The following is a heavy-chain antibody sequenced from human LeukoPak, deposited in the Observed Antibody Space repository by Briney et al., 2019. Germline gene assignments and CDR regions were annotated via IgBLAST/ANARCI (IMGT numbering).Heavy chain of an antibody. Sequence: GASVKVSCKVSRYTLTELSMHWVRQAPGKGLEWMGGFDPEDGETIYAQKFQGRVTMTEDTSTDTAYMELSSLRSEDTAVYYCATLCTNGVCYWFDPWGQGTLVTVSS. CDR3: ATLCTNGVCYWFDP. D-gene: IGHD2-8*01. J-gene: IGHJ5*02. V-gene: IGHV1-24*01. CDR2: FDPEDGET. CDR1: RYTLTELS.